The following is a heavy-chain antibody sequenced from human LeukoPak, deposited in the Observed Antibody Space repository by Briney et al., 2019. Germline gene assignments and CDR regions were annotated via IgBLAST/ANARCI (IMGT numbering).Heavy chain of an antibody. CDR2: ISGSGGST. V-gene: IGHV3-23*01. CDR3: AKSSSGSYYNLIDY. CDR1: GFTFSSYA. Sequence: GSLRLSCAASGFTFSSYAMSWVRQAPGKGLEWVSAISGSGGSTYYADSVKGRFTISRDNSKNTLYLQMNSLRAEDTAVYYCAKSSSGSYYNLIDYWGQGTLVTVSS. J-gene: IGHJ4*02. D-gene: IGHD3-10*01.